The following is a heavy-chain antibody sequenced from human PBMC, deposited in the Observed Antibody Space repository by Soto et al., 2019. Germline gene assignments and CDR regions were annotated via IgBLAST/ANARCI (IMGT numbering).Heavy chain of an antibody. V-gene: IGHV3-73*02. J-gene: IGHJ4*02. CDR2: IRSKANSYAT. D-gene: IGHD6-19*01. CDR1: GFTFSGSA. Sequence: EVQLVESGGGLVQPGGSLKLSCAASGFTFSGSATHWVRQASGKGLEWVGRIRSKANSYATAYAASVKGRFTISRDDSKNTAYLQMNSLKTEDTAVYYCTILAGTRDYWGQGTLVTVSS. CDR3: TILAGTRDY.